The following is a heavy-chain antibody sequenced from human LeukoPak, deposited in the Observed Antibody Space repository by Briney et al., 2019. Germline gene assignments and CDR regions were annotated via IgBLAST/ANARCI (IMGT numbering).Heavy chain of an antibody. Sequence: GGSLRLSCAASGFTFSSYGMHWVRQAPGKGLEWVAFIRYDGSNKYYADSVKGRFTISRNNSKNTLYLQMNSLRAEDTAVYYCAKGVVVAPDVTPFDYWGQGTLVTVSS. CDR3: AKGVVVAPDVTPFDY. D-gene: IGHD2-2*01. CDR2: IRYDGSNK. J-gene: IGHJ4*02. CDR1: GFTFSSYG. V-gene: IGHV3-30*02.